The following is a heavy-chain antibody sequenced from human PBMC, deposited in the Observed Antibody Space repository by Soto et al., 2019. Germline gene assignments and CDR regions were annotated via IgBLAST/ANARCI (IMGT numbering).Heavy chain of an antibody. D-gene: IGHD3-10*01. V-gene: IGHV1-8*01. CDR1: GYTFTSYD. CDR2: MNPNSGNT. Sequence: ASVKVSCKASGYTFTSYDINWVRQATGQGLEWMGWMNPNSGNTGYAQKIQGRVTMTRNTSIRTAYMELSSLRSEDTAVYYCARGGTGTGYYYGMDVWGQGTTVTVSS. J-gene: IGHJ6*02. CDR3: ARGGTGTGYYYGMDV.